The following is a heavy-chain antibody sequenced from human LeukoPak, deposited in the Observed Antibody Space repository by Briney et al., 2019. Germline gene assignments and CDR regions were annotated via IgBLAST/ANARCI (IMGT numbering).Heavy chain of an antibody. CDR2: ISGSGGST. J-gene: IGHJ4*02. D-gene: IGHD3-22*01. CDR3: AKILRPYDSSGYYDY. Sequence: GGSLRLSCAASGFTFDDYAMHWVRQAPGKGLEWVSAISGSGGSTYYADSVKGRFTISRDNSKNTLYLQMNSLRAEDTAVYYCAKILRPYDSSGYYDYWGQGTLVTVSS. CDR1: GFTFDDYA. V-gene: IGHV3-23*01.